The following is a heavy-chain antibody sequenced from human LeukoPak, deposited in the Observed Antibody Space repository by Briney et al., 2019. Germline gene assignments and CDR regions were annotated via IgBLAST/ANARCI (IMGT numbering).Heavy chain of an antibody. CDR2: IYYSGST. CDR3: ARGRGSHGTDYYDSSGNYFDY. D-gene: IGHD3-22*01. J-gene: IGHJ4*02. Sequence: PSETLSLTCTVSGGSISSGGYYWSWIRQHPGKGLEWIGYIYYSGSTYYNPSLKSRVTISVDTSKNQFSLKLSSVTAADTAVYYCARGRGSHGTDYYDSSGNYFDYWGQGTQATVSS. V-gene: IGHV4-31*03. CDR1: GGSISSGGYY.